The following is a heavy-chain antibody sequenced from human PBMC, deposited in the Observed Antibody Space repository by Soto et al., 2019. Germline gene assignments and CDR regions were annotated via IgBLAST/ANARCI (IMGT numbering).Heavy chain of an antibody. D-gene: IGHD1-26*01. CDR2: ISSSSSYT. V-gene: IGHV3-11*06. CDR1: GFTFSDYY. J-gene: IGHJ4*02. CDR3: ARERSGSYYVDY. Sequence: QVQLVESGGGLVKPGGSLRLSCAASGFTFSDYYMSWIRQAPGKGLEWVSYISSSSSYTNYADSVKGRFTISRDNAKNSLYLQTNSLRAEDTAVYYCARERSGSYYVDYWGQGTLVTVSS.